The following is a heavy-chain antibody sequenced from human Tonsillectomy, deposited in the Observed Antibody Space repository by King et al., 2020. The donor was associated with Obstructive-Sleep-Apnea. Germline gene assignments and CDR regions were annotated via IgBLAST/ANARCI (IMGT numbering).Heavy chain of an antibody. J-gene: IGHJ3*02. Sequence: LQLQESGPGLVKPSETLSLTCTVSGGSISSSSYYWGWIRQPPGKGLEWIGSIYYSGSNYYNPSLKSRVTISLDTSKNQFSLKLSSVTAADTAVYYCTTVTNYFDAFDIWGQGTMVTVSS. D-gene: IGHD4-11*01. CDR3: TTVTNYFDAFDI. CDR2: IYYSGSN. CDR1: GGSISSSSYY. V-gene: IGHV4-39*07.